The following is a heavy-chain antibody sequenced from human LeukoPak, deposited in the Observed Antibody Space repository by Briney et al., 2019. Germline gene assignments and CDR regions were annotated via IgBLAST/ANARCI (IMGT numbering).Heavy chain of an antibody. Sequence: GGSLTLSCAASGYTFSSYWMHWFRQAPPKGLVWVSRINCDGSSTSYAPSLKGRFTISRDTAKNTLYLQMNSLRAEDTAVYYWARDALRSGYSLQHGGQGTVVIVSA. D-gene: IGHD3-22*01. V-gene: IGHV3-74*01. CDR2: INCDGSST. CDR1: GYTFSSYW. CDR3: ARDALRSGYSLQH. J-gene: IGHJ1*01.